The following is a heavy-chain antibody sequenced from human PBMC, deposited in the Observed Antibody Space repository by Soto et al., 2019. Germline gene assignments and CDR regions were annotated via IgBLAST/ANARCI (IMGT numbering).Heavy chain of an antibody. CDR2: FDPEDGET. D-gene: IGHD1-26*01. CDR3: ATHMGGYYYYFYGMYV. Sequence: ASVKVSCKVSGYTLTELSMHWVRQAPGKGLEWMGGFDPEDGETIYAQKLQGRVTMTEETSTDTAYMELSSLRTEDTAVYYCATHMGGYYYYFYGMYVWGQGTTVTVSS. V-gene: IGHV1-24*01. CDR1: GYTLTELS. J-gene: IGHJ6*02.